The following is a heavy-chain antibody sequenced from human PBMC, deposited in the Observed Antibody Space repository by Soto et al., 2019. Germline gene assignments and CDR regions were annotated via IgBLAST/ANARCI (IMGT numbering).Heavy chain of an antibody. Sequence: QVQLVQSGAEVKKPGASVKVSCKTSGYTFTRNGISWVRQAPGQGLEWMGGISAYNGDTNYAQKFQGRVIMTTDTSTSTAYMELRSLRSDDTAVYYGARDPGFGVVIIPGWCDPWGQGTLVTVSS. CDR2: ISAYNGDT. V-gene: IGHV1-18*01. J-gene: IGHJ5*02. CDR3: ARDPGFGVVIIPGWCDP. CDR1: GYTFTRNG. D-gene: IGHD3-3*01.